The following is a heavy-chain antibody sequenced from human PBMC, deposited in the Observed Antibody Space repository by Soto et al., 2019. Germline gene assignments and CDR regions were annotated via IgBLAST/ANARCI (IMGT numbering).Heavy chain of an antibody. CDR2: IYYSGST. D-gene: IGHD3-22*01. CDR1: GGSISSYY. Sequence: SETLSLTCTVSGGSISSYYWSWIRQPPGKGLEWIGYIYYSGSTNYNPSLKSRVNISVDTSKNQFSIKMSSVTAADTAVYYCGRHFHLSYDSSGYYPNWFDPWGQGTLVTVSS. J-gene: IGHJ5*02. CDR3: GRHFHLSYDSSGYYPNWFDP. V-gene: IGHV4-59*08.